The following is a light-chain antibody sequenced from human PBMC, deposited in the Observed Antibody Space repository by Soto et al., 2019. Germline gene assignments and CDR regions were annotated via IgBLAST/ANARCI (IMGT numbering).Light chain of an antibody. Sequence: QAVVTQSPSASASLGASVKLTCTLSSGHSNYAIAWHQQQPEKGPRYLMKLNRDGSHSKGDGIPNRFSGSSSGAERYLTISSLQSEDEADYYCQTWGTGIVIFGGGTKVPS. CDR1: SGHSNYA. CDR2: LNRDGSH. CDR3: QTWGTGIVI. V-gene: IGLV4-69*01. J-gene: IGLJ2*01.